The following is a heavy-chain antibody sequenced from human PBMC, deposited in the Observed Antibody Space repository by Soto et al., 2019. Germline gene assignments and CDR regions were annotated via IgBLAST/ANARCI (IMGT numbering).Heavy chain of an antibody. D-gene: IGHD1-26*01. CDR2: ISVSGGVT. CDR3: AKDRYACTTTNRVPLFDS. Sequence: EVQLLESGGGFVQPGGSLRLSCAASGFTFSSYALSWVRQAPGKGLDWVSTISVSGGVTQYADSVEGRFTISRDNSENRLDLQMNSLRAEDTAVYYCAKDRYACTTTNRVPLFDSWGQGALVTVSS. J-gene: IGHJ4*02. V-gene: IGHV3-23*01. CDR1: GFTFSSYA.